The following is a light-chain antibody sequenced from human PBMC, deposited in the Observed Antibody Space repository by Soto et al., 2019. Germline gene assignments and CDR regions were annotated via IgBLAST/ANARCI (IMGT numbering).Light chain of an antibody. Sequence: QSALTQPHSASGTPGQRVTISCSGSSSNIGTSSVHWFQQLPGTAPKLLISTTNQRPSGVPERFSGSKSGTSASLAISGLQSEDEADYYCAASDDSLNCHVFRTGNKVTVL. V-gene: IGLV1-44*01. CDR1: SSNIGTSS. CDR2: TTN. CDR3: AASDDSLNCHV. J-gene: IGLJ1*01.